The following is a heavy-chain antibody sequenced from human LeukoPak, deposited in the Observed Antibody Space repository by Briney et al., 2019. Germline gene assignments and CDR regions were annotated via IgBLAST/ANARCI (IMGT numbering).Heavy chain of an antibody. Sequence: GGSLRLSCAASGFTFSSYGMSWVRQAPGKGLEWVSRISNYGITTNYADSVKGRFTISRDNAKNSLFLQMNSLRAEDTAVYFCARDSVAVTDPDFDLWGRGTLVTVSS. CDR3: ARDSVAVTDPDFDL. D-gene: IGHD6-19*01. V-gene: IGHV3-48*04. CDR1: GFTFSSYG. CDR2: ISNYGITT. J-gene: IGHJ2*01.